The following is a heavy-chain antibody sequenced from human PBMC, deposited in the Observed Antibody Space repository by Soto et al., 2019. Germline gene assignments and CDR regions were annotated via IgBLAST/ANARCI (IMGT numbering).Heavy chain of an antibody. CDR1: GGSISSSSYY. J-gene: IGHJ6*02. CDR3: ARLPAIAAAGIYYYYGMDV. V-gene: IGHV4-39*01. D-gene: IGHD6-13*01. CDR2: IYYSGST. Sequence: SETLSLTCTVSGGSISSSSYYWGWIRQPPGKGLEWIGSIYYSGSTYYNPSLKSRVTISVDTSKNQFSLKLSSVTAADTAVYYCARLPAIAAAGIYYYYGMDVWGQGTTVTVSS.